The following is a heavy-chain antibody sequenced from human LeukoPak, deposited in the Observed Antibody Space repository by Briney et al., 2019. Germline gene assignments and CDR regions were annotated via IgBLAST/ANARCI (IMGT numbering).Heavy chain of an antibody. Sequence: PSETLSLTCTVSGGSISSYYWSWTRQPAGKGLEWIGRIYTSGSTNYNPSLKSRVTMSVDTSKNQFSLKLSSVTAADTAVYYCARDRVFHLYYMDVWGKGTTVTVSS. D-gene: IGHD6-13*01. CDR1: GGSISSYY. CDR3: ARDRVFHLYYMDV. V-gene: IGHV4-4*07. J-gene: IGHJ6*03. CDR2: IYTSGST.